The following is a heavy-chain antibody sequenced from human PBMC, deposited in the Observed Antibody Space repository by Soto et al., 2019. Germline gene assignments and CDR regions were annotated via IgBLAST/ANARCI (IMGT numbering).Heavy chain of an antibody. J-gene: IGHJ6*03. Sequence: GASVKVSCKASGYTFTSYGICWVRHAPGQGLEWMGWISAYNGNTNYAQKLQGRVTMTTDTSTSTAYMELRSLRSYDPAVYYCARHGGEAFRGYYTYVDVWGKGTTDTV. CDR2: ISAYNGNT. V-gene: IGHV1-18*01. CDR3: ARHGGEAFRGYYTYVDV. CDR1: GYTFTSYG.